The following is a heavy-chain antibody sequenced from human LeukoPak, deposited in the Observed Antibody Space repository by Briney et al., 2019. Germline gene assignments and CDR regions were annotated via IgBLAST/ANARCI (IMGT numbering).Heavy chain of an antibody. V-gene: IGHV4-34*01. D-gene: IGHD5-18*01. CDR1: GGSFSGYY. Sequence: SETLSLTCAVYGGSFSGYYWSWIRQPPGKGLEWIGEINHSGSTNYNPSLKSRDTISVDTSKNQFSLKLSSVTAADTAVYYCARGTKIQLWLNFDYWGQGTLVTVSS. CDR3: ARGTKIQLWLNFDY. CDR2: INHSGST. J-gene: IGHJ4*02.